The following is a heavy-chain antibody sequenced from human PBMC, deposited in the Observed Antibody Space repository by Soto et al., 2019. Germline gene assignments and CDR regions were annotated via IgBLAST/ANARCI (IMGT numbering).Heavy chain of an antibody. V-gene: IGHV3-48*02. D-gene: IGHD3-22*01. CDR2: ISSSSSTI. Sequence: GGSRRLSCAASGFTFSSYSMNWVRQAPGKGLEWVSYISSSSSTIYYADSVKGRFTISRDNAKNSLYLQMNSLRDEDTAVYYCARVGYYYDSSGYYYDRGYWGQGTLVTVSS. J-gene: IGHJ4*02. CDR3: ARVGYYYDSSGYYYDRGY. CDR1: GFTFSSYS.